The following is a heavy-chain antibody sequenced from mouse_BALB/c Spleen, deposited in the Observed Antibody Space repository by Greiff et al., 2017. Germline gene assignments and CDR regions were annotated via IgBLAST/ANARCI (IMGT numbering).Heavy chain of an antibody. V-gene: IGHV8-8*01. D-gene: IGHD1-1*01. CDR2: IWWDDDK. Sequence: QVTLKVSGPGILQPSQTLSLTCSFSGFSLSTSGMGVGWIRQPSGKGLEWLAHIWWDDDKYYNTALKSGLTISKDTSKNQVFLKIASVDTADTATYYCARISYYYGSSYYAMDYWGQGTSVTVSS. CDR3: ARISYYYGSSYYAMDY. J-gene: IGHJ4*01. CDR1: GFSLSTSGMG.